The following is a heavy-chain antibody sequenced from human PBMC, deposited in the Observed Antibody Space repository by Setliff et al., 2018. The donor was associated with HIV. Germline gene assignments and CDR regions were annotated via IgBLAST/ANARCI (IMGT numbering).Heavy chain of an antibody. CDR2: IYYSGST. J-gene: IGHJ3*02. CDR1: GGSIRSFF. Sequence: SETLSLTCTVSGGSIRSFFWSWIRQPPGKGLEWIGYIYYSGSTNYNPSLKSRVTISVDTSKNQFSLKLSSVTAADTAVYYCAREHFWSGYYSYDAFDIWGQGTMVTVSS. CDR3: AREHFWSGYYSYDAFDI. V-gene: IGHV4-59*12. D-gene: IGHD3-3*02.